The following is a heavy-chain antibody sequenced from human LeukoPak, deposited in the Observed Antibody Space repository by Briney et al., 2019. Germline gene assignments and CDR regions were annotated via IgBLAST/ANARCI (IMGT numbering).Heavy chain of an antibody. CDR3: AKKYSGLQPFDS. Sequence: QPGGSLRLSCAASGFSFSSNPMSWVRQAPGKGLEWVAGISGSGGDTSYADSVKGRFIISRDNSKNTLYLQMNSLRADDTAVYYCAKKYSGLQPFDSWGQGTLVTVSS. CDR2: ISGSGGDT. CDR1: GFSFSSNP. J-gene: IGHJ4*02. D-gene: IGHD2-15*01. V-gene: IGHV3-23*01.